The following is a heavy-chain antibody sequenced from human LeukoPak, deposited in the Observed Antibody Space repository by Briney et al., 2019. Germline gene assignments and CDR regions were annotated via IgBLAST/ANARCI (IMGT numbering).Heavy chain of an antibody. CDR3: TTGGHYFGS. D-gene: IGHD3-10*01. Sequence: GGSLRLSCVASGVTISDAWMSWVRQAPGKGLEWVGRIKSKSDGGTTDYAAPVTDRFIISRDDSKNTLFLQMNSLEADDTAVYYCTTGGHYFGSWGQGTLVIVSS. J-gene: IGHJ4*02. CDR2: IKSKSDGGTT. CDR1: GVTISDAW. V-gene: IGHV3-15*01.